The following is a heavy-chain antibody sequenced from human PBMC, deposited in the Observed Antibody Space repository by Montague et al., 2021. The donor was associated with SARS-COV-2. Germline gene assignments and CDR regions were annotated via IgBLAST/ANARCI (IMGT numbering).Heavy chain of an antibody. CDR3: AGQGGSCATVACDD. V-gene: IGHV4-34*01. J-gene: IGHJ4*02. Sequence: SETLSLTCAVYGGSFNDYYWSWIRQAPGKGLEWIGEINHSGSAKYNPYNPSLRRLVTMSVDTSKNLFPINLHSVTAADTAVYYCAGQGGSCATVACDDWGQGTLVSVSS. D-gene: IGHD2-15*01. CDR1: GGSFNDYY. CDR2: INHSGSA.